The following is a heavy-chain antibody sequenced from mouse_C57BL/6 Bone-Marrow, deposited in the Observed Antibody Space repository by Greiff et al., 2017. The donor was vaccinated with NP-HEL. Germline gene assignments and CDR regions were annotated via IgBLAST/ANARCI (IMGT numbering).Heavy chain of an antibody. D-gene: IGHD4-1*01. J-gene: IGHJ3*01. V-gene: IGHV1-9*01. CDR2: ILPGSGSA. CDR1: GYTFTGYW. CDR3: ARLTGTTWVAY. Sequence: VQLQQSGAELMKPGASVKLSCKATGYTFTGYWIAWVKQRPGHGLEWIGEILPGSGSANYNEKCKGKATFTADTSSTTAYMQLSSLTTEDSAIYYCARLTGTTWVAYWGQGTLVTVSA.